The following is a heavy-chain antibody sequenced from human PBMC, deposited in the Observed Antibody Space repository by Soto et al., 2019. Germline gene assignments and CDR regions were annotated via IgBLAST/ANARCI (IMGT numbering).Heavy chain of an antibody. D-gene: IGHD6-13*01. V-gene: IGHV4-4*02. CDR1: TDSIDSSTW. Sequence: SETLSLTCDVSTDSIDSSTWWTWVRQPPGKGLEWIGEIYHSGTTNYNPSLTSRAAMSVDKSTKQFSLKLTSVTAADTAVYFCATSSWFSIDAWGQGTMVTVSS. CDR3: ATSSWFSIDA. J-gene: IGHJ3*01. CDR2: IYHSGTT.